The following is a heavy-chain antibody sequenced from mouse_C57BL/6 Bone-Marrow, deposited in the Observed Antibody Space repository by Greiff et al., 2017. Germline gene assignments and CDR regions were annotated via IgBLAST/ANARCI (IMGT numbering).Heavy chain of an antibody. CDR3: ARAGQLGRSCDD. J-gene: IGHJ2*01. Sequence: QVQLQQPGAELVKPGASVKMSCKASGYTFTSYWITWVKQRPGQGLEWIGDIYPTSGRTNYNGKFKGKAILTLDTSSNTAYMQLSSLTSEDAAVLSCARAGQLGRSCDDGGQGTTLTVSA. CDR2: IYPTSGRT. CDR1: GYTFTSYW. D-gene: IGHD4-1*02. V-gene: IGHV1-55*01.